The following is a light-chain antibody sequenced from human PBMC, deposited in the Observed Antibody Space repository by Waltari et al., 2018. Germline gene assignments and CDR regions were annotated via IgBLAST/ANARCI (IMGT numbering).Light chain of an antibody. CDR1: SSNIGGFRF. CDR3: SSFAGFNNVI. CDR2: EVN. V-gene: IGLV2-8*01. J-gene: IGLJ2*01. Sequence: QSALTQPPSASGSLGQYVTISCTGTSSNIGGFRFVSWYQQHPGKAPKLIISEVNKRPSGVPDRFSGSKSGNTASLTVSGLQPEDEAEYFCSSFAGFNNVIFGVGTKVIVL.